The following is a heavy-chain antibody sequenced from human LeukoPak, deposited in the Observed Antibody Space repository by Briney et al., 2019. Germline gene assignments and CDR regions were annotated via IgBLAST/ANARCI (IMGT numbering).Heavy chain of an antibody. D-gene: IGHD1-1*01. J-gene: IGHJ5*02. Sequence: AETLSLTCTVSGGSISSYYWSWIRQPPGKGLEWIGYIYYSGSTNYNPSIKSRVTISVDTSKNQFSLKLSSVTAADTAVYYCARDKGTGWFDPWGEGTLVTLSS. CDR2: IYYSGST. V-gene: IGHV4-59*01. CDR1: GGSISSYY. CDR3: ARDKGTGWFDP.